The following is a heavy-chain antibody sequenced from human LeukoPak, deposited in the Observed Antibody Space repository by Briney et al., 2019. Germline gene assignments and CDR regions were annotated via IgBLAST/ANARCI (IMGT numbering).Heavy chain of an antibody. J-gene: IGHJ5*02. CDR3: ARAMVRGVTNWFDP. Sequence: PSETLSLTCTVSGGSISSYYWSWIRQPAGKGLEWIGRIYTSGSTNYNPSLKSRVTMSVDTSKNQFSLKLSSVTAADTAVYYCARAMVRGVTNWFDPWGQGTLVTVSS. CDR1: GGSISSYY. CDR2: IYTSGST. D-gene: IGHD3-10*01. V-gene: IGHV4-4*07.